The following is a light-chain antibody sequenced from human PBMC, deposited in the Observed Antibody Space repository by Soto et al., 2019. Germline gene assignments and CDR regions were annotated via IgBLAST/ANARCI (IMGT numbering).Light chain of an antibody. CDR1: QTVSSTY. J-gene: IGKJ3*01. Sequence: ENVLTQSPGTLSLSPGERATLSCRASQTVSSTYLAWYQQKPGQAPRLLIYAASTRATGIPDRFSGSGSGTDFTLTINRLEPEDFAVYYRQQYSGSPPLFTFGPGTRVDIK. CDR3: QQYSGSPPLFT. V-gene: IGKV3-20*01. CDR2: AAS.